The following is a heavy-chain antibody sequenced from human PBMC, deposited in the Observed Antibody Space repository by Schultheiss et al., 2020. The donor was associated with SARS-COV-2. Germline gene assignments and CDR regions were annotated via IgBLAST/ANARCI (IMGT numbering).Heavy chain of an antibody. D-gene: IGHD5-18*01. Sequence: SETLSLTCTVSGGSISSYYWSWIRQPAGKGLEWIGRIYTSGSTNYNPSLKSRVTISVDTSKNQFSLKLSSVTAADTAVYYCARVGIQRDDVDTAMVTIDYWGQGTLVTVSS. V-gene: IGHV4-4*07. CDR1: GGSISSYY. CDR3: ARVGIQRDDVDTAMVTIDY. CDR2: IYTSGST. J-gene: IGHJ4*02.